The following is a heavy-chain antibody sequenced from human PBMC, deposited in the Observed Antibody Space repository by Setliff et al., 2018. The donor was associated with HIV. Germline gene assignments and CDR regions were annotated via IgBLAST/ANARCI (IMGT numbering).Heavy chain of an antibody. CDR3: ASGSIDKREYYFDY. V-gene: IGHV1-2*02. D-gene: IGHD3-10*01. CDR1: GYSFTDYY. Sequence: ASVKVSCKASGYSFTDYYMHWVRQAPGQGLEWMGWINPNRGGTNYAQKFQGRVAITADESTSTAYMELSSLRSEDTAVYYCASGSIDKREYYFDYWGQGTLVTVSS. J-gene: IGHJ4*02. CDR2: INPNRGGT.